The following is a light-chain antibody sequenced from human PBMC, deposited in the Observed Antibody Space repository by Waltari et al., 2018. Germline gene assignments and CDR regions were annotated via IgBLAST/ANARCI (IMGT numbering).Light chain of an antibody. CDR1: SADVGGYNL. CDR2: EVN. Sequence: QSALTQPASVSGSPGQSITITCTGRSADVGGYNLVSWYQHHPGQAPRLLIYEVNVRPSGIPSRFSGSKSGNTASLTISGLQIEDEADYYCCSYGGVNTLGVLYGGGSKLTV. V-gene: IGLV2-23*02. J-gene: IGLJ2*01. CDR3: CSYGGVNTLGVL.